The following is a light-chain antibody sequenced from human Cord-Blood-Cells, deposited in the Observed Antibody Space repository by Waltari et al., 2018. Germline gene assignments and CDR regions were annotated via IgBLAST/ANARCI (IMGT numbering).Light chain of an antibody. CDR3: HQYNNWPYT. Sequence: EIVMTQSPATLSVSPGERAPLHCRASQSVSSNSAWYQQKPGQAPRLLIYGASTRATGIPARFSGSGSGTEFTLIINSLQSEDFAVYYCHQYNNWPYTFGQGTKLEIK. CDR2: GAS. V-gene: IGKV3-15*01. CDR1: QSVSSN. J-gene: IGKJ2*01.